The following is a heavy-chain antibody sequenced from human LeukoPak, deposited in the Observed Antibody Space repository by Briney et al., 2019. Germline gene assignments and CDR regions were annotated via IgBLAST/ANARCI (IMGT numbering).Heavy chain of an antibody. CDR2: VSAYNGNT. Sequence: ASLKLSCTASGYTFISYGITWVRQAPGQGLEWMGWVSAYNGNTNYAQKLQGRVTMTTDTSTTTAYMELGSLRSDDTAVYYCARVDSSGLEFDYWGQGTLVTVSS. D-gene: IGHD6-19*01. V-gene: IGHV1-18*01. CDR1: GYTFISYG. J-gene: IGHJ4*02. CDR3: ARVDSSGLEFDY.